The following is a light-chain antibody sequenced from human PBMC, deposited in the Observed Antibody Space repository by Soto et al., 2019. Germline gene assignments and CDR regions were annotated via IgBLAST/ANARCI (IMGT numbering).Light chain of an antibody. V-gene: IGKV1-39*01. Sequence: DIQMTQSPSSLSASVGDTVTISCRANQTFSGHLNWYQQKPGKAPKLLIYGASFLQSGVPSRFSGSGSGTDFTLTITNLQPEDSGTYYCQHPKWAFGQGTTVEI. CDR2: GAS. CDR1: QTFSGH. CDR3: QHPKWA. J-gene: IGKJ1*01.